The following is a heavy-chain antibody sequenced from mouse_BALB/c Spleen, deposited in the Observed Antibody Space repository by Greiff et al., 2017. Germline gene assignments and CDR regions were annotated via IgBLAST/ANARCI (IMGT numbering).Heavy chain of an antibody. Sequence: EVKVVESGGGLVKPGGSLKLSCAASGFTFSSYAMSWVRQTPEKRLEWVATISSGGSYTYYPDSVKGRFTISRDNAKNTLYLQMSSLRSEDTAMYYCARQGDDYDGAPFAYWGQGTLVTVSA. CDR3: ARQGDDYDGAPFAY. CDR2: ISSGGSYT. CDR1: GFTFSSYA. V-gene: IGHV5-9-3*01. D-gene: IGHD2-4*01. J-gene: IGHJ3*01.